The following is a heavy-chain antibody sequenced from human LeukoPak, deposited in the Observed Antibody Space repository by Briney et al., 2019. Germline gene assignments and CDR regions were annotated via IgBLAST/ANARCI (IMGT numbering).Heavy chain of an antibody. Sequence: ASVKVSCKASGYTFTSFYMNWVRQAPGQGLEWMGKINPSGGSTTYAQKFQGRVTMTRDTSTSTVYMELSSLRFEDTAVYYCARALYYYGSGSYLGYWGQGTLVTVSS. CDR3: ARALYYYGSGSYLGY. V-gene: IGHV1-46*01. J-gene: IGHJ4*02. CDR2: INPSGGST. CDR1: GYTFTSFY. D-gene: IGHD3-10*01.